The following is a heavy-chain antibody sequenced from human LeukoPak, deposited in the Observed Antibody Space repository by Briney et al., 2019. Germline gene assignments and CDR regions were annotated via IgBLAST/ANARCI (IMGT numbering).Heavy chain of an antibody. CDR3: ARNGFVWASGIDYGWFDS. J-gene: IGHJ5*01. V-gene: IGHV3-7*05. Sequence: PGGSLRLSCAASGFTFSSYWMSWVRQAPGKGLEWVANIKQDGSDKSYVDSVRGRFAVARDTAKNLLYLQMNNLRVEDTAVYYCARNGFVWASGIDYGWFDSWGQGTLVTVSS. CDR1: GFTFSSYW. D-gene: IGHD4-17*01. CDR2: IKQDGSDK.